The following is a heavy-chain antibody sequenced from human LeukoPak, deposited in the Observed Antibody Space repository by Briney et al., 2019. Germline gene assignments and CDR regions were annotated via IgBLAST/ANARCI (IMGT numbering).Heavy chain of an antibody. CDR1: GGSISSYY. J-gene: IGHJ3*02. V-gene: IGHV4-59*01. CDR2: IYYSGST. CDR3: ARDGNAFDI. Sequence: SETLSLTXTVSGGSISSYYWSWIRQPPGKGLEWIGYIYYSGSTNYNPSLKSRVTISVDTSKNQSSLKLSSVTAADTAVYYCARDGNAFDIWGQGTMVTVSS.